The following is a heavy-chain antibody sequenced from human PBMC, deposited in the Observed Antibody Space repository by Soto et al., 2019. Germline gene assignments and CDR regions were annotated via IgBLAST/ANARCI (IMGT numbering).Heavy chain of an antibody. Sequence: QVQLVESGGGAVQPGRSLRLSCAASGFTLSDYGMHWVRQAPDKGLEWVAVIWSDGNRKYYADSVKGRFTISRDNPDNTLFLEMNSLTDDDTAVYYCVRGGKTAGGFDVWGQGTMFTVSS. J-gene: IGHJ3*01. CDR1: GFTLSDYG. V-gene: IGHV3-33*01. CDR3: VRGGKTAGGFDV. D-gene: IGHD2-15*01. CDR2: IWSDGNRK.